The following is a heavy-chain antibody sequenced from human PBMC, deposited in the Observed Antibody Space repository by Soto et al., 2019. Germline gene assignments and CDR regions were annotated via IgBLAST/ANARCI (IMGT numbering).Heavy chain of an antibody. Sequence: QVQLQQWGAGLLKPSETLSLICAVYGGPLSGYYWSWIRQPPGKGLEWIGEINHSGSTNYNPSLKSRVTISVDTSKNQFSLKLSSVTAADPAVYYCAREAAAGTDYWGQGTLVTVSP. CDR3: AREAAAGTDY. V-gene: IGHV4-34*01. CDR2: INHSGST. CDR1: GGPLSGYY. D-gene: IGHD6-13*01. J-gene: IGHJ4*02.